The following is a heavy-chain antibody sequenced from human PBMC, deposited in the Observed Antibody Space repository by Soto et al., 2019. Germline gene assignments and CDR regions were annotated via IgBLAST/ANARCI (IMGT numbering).Heavy chain of an antibody. Sequence: QVRLVESGGGVVQPGRSLRLSCEASGFIFPNFGLHWVRQAPGKGLQWLGVVSSDGSRKYYADSVRGRLNISRDNPKNTLSLHLDRLSADDTAVYYCAKSWNLDFSATWYAPDYWGQGTLVTVSS. D-gene: IGHD6-13*01. CDR1: GFIFPNFG. CDR2: VSSDGSRK. J-gene: IGHJ4*02. CDR3: AKSWNLDFSATWYAPDY. V-gene: IGHV3-30*18.